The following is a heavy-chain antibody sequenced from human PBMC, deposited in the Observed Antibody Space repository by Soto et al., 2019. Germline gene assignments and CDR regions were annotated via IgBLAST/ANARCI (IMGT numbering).Heavy chain of an antibody. CDR2: ISAYNGNT. J-gene: IGHJ3*02. Sequence: QVQLVQSGAEVKKPGASVKVSCKASGYTFTSYGISWVRQAPGQGLEWMGWISAYNGNTNYAQKLQGRVTMTTDTSTSTAYMELRSLRSDDMALYYCARDLERYFDWLSTTSAFDIWGQGTMVTVSS. D-gene: IGHD3-9*01. CDR3: ARDLERYFDWLSTTSAFDI. CDR1: GYTFTSYG. V-gene: IGHV1-18*03.